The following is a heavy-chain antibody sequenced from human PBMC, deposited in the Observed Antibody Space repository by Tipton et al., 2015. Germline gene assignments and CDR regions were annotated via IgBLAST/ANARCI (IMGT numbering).Heavy chain of an antibody. V-gene: IGHV4-59*01. D-gene: IGHD2-21*01. CDR3: AREQMLPYSRYYYYSMDV. Sequence: TLSLTCGVNGGSISSYYWNWIRQSPGKGLEWIGYIYSSATTSYSSALRSRVTISVDTSKNQFSLKLSSVTAADTAVYYCAREQMLPYSRYYYYSMDVWGQGTTVTVSS. CDR1: GGSISSYY. CDR2: IYSSATT. J-gene: IGHJ6*02.